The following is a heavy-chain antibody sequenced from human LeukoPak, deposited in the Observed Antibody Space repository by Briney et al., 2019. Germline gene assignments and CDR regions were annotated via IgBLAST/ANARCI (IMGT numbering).Heavy chain of an antibody. V-gene: IGHV3-11*01. CDR1: GFTFSDYY. D-gene: IGHD3-9*01. CDR3: ASRNSYDILTGYSYFDY. Sequence: GGSLRLSCAASGFTFSDYYMSWIRQAPGKGLEWVSYISSSGSTIYYADSVKGRFTISRDNAKNSLYLQMNSLRAEDTAVYYCASRNSYDILTGYSYFDYWGQGTLVTISS. CDR2: ISSSGSTI. J-gene: IGHJ4*02.